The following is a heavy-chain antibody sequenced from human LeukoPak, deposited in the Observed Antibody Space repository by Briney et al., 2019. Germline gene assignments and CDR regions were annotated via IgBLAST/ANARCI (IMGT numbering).Heavy chain of an antibody. CDR3: ARGDDMLTGNRDWFDP. CDR2: IKPNSGGT. Sequence: ASVKVSCKASGYTFTGNYVHWVRQAPGQGREGVGLIKPNSGGTNYARKFQGRVSRTRDTSISTAYLETSRLRSDGTAVYYGARGDDMLTGNRDWFDPWGQGTLVTVFS. D-gene: IGHD3-9*01. V-gene: IGHV1-2*02. J-gene: IGHJ5*02. CDR1: GYTFTGNY.